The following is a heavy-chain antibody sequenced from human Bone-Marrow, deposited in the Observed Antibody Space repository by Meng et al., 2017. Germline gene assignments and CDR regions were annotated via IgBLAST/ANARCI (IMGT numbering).Heavy chain of an antibody. CDR1: GFTFSSYR. Sequence: GESLKISCAASGFTFSSYRMHWVRQAPGKGLVWVSRINSDGSSTSYADPVKGRFTISRDNAKNTLYLQMNSLRAEDTAVYYCARAGYYYDSSGYYNWGQGTLVTVSS. J-gene: IGHJ4*02. CDR2: INSDGSST. D-gene: IGHD3-22*01. CDR3: ARAGYYYDSSGYYN. V-gene: IGHV3-74*01.